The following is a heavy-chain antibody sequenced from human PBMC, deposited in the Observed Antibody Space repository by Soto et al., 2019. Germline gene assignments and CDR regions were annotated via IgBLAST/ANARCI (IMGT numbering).Heavy chain of an antibody. D-gene: IGHD6-19*01. V-gene: IGHV1-2*04. CDR2: INPNSGGT. Sequence: GASVKVSCKASGYTFTGYYMHWVRQAPGQGLEWMGWINPNSGGTSYAQKFQGWVTMTRDTSISTAYMELSRLRSDDTAVYYCARAVGQWLAPVYMDVWGQGTTVTVSS. J-gene: IGHJ6*02. CDR3: ARAVGQWLAPVYMDV. CDR1: GYTFTGYY.